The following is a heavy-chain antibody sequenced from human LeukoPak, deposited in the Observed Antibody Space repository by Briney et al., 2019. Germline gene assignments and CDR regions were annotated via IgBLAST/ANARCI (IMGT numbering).Heavy chain of an antibody. V-gene: IGHV4-31*03. D-gene: IGHD3-22*01. J-gene: IGHJ5*02. CDR2: IYYTGTT. CDR3: STSDDSAGYLTSFDP. Sequence: SETLSLTCTVSGVSISSGGFYWSWIRQLPGKGLEWIGYIYYTGTTYYNPSLKSRVTISVDTLTNQFSLKVSSVTASDTAVYYCSTSDDSAGYLTSFDPWGQGTLVTVSS. CDR1: GVSISSGGFY.